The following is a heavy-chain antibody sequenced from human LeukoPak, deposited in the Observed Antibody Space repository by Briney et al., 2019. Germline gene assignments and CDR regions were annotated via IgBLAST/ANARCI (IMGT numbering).Heavy chain of an antibody. D-gene: IGHD4-17*01. CDR2: IYTSGST. J-gene: IGHJ5*02. CDR1: GGSISSGSYY. V-gene: IGHV4-61*02. Sequence: SETLSLTCTVSGGSISSGSYYWSWIRQPAGKGLEWIGRIYTSGSTNYNPSLKSRVTISVDTSKNQFSLKLSSVTAADTAVYYCARGDYGDYVDNWFDPWGQGTLVTVSS. CDR3: ARGDYGDYVDNWFDP.